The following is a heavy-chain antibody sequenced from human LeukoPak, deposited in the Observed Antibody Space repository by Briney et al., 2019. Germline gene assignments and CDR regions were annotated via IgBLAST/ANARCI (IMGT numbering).Heavy chain of an antibody. CDR3: ARVRSGSYLSYMDV. CDR2: MNPNSGNT. Sequence: GASVKVSCKASGHTFTSYDINWVRHATGQGLELMGWMNPNSGNTGYAQKFQGRVTMTRNTSISTAYMELSSLRSEDTAVYYCARVRSGSYLSYMDVWGKGTTVTVSS. D-gene: IGHD1-26*01. J-gene: IGHJ6*03. V-gene: IGHV1-8*01. CDR1: GHTFTSYD.